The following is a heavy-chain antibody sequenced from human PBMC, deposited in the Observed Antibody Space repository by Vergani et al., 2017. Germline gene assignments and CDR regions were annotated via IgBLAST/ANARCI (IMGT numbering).Heavy chain of an antibody. CDR3: ARDRPSSLHSSLLDY. Sequence: EVQLVESGGGLVQPGRSLRLSCAASGFTFDDYAMHWVRQAPGKGLEWVSGISWNSGSIGYADSVKGRFTISRDNAKNSLYLQMNSLRAEDTAVYYCARDRPSSLHSSLLDYWGQGTLVTVSS. J-gene: IGHJ4*02. CDR2: ISWNSGSI. CDR1: GFTFDDYA. V-gene: IGHV3-9*01. D-gene: IGHD5/OR15-5a*01.